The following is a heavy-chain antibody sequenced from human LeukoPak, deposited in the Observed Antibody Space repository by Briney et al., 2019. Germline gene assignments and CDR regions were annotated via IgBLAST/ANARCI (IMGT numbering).Heavy chain of an antibody. D-gene: IGHD4-17*01. CDR2: IYYSGST. J-gene: IGHJ4*02. CDR3: ARGADYGDSLYFDY. V-gene: IGHV4-31*03. CDR1: GGSISSGGYY. Sequence: SQTLSLTCTVSGGSISSGGYYWSWIRQHPGKGLEWIGYIYYSGSTYYNPSLKSRVTISVDTSKNQFSLKLSSVTAADTAVYYCARGADYGDSLYFDYWGQGTLVTVSS.